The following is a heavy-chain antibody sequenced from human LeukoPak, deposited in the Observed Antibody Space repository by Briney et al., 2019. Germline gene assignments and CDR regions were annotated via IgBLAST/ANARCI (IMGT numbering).Heavy chain of an antibody. CDR2: IYPGNADA. D-gene: IGHD3-22*01. V-gene: IGHV5-51*01. CDR1: GYSLINHW. J-gene: IGHJ4*02. Sequence: GESLMIYCNSSGYSLINHWIGWVRQMPGKGLDWMGIIYPGNADATYGPSFQGQVTISADKSTTTVYLQWSSLKSSDTAMYYCARQGSYDNSGYSFDYWGQGTLVTVSS. CDR3: ARQGSYDNSGYSFDY.